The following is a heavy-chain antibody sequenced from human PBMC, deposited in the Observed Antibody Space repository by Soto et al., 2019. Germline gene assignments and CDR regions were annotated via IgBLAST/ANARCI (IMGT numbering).Heavy chain of an antibody. Sequence: EVQLVQSGAEVKKPGESLKISCKGSGYSFTSYWIGWVRQMPGKGLECMGIIYPGDSDTRYSPSFQGQVTISADKSISTAYLQWSSLKASDTAMYYCARGLRTMVRGVIAGLDYWGQGTLVTVSS. J-gene: IGHJ4*02. CDR3: ARGLRTMVRGVIAGLDY. D-gene: IGHD3-10*01. CDR2: IYPGDSDT. CDR1: GYSFTSYW. V-gene: IGHV5-51*03.